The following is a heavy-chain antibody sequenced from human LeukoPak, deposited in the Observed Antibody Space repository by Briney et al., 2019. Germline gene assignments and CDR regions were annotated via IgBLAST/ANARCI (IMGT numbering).Heavy chain of an antibody. Sequence: PSETLSLTCTVSGGSISRYYWSWIRQPPGKGLEWIGYIYYSGSTNYNPSLKSRVTISVDTSKNQFSLKLSSVTAADTAVYYCARVRDAFDIWGQGTMVTVSS. CDR3: ARVRDAFDI. CDR2: IYYSGST. CDR1: GGSISRYY. V-gene: IGHV4-59*01. J-gene: IGHJ3*02.